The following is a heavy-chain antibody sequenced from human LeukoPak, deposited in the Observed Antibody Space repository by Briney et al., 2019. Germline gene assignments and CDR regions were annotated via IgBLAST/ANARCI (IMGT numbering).Heavy chain of an antibody. D-gene: IGHD2-15*01. CDR1: GFTSNSYS. V-gene: IGHV3-21*01. CDR3: ARGCSGGSCYDY. CDR2: ISSRSSYI. J-gene: IGHJ4*02. Sequence: GGSLILSCAASGFTSNSYSMNWVRQAPGKGLEWVSSISSRSSYIYYADSVKGRFTISRDNAKNSLYLQMNSLRVEDTAVYCCARGCSGGSCYDYWGQGTLVTVSS.